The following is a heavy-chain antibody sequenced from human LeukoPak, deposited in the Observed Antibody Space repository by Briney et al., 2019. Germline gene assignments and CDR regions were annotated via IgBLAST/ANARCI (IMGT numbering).Heavy chain of an antibody. D-gene: IGHD3-3*01. Sequence: SETLSLTCSVSGDSISSSDYYWGWIRQPPGKGLEWLGSIYYSGSTYYNPSLKSRVTISVDTSKNQFSLKLSSVTAADTAVYYCAREAIFGVALSYPYYYYMDVWGKGTTVTVSS. CDR1: GDSISSSDYY. V-gene: IGHV4-39*07. J-gene: IGHJ6*03. CDR3: AREAIFGVALSYPYYYYMDV. CDR2: IYYSGST.